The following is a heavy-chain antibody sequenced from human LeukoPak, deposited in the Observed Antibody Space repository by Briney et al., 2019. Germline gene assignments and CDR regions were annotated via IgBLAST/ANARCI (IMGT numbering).Heavy chain of an antibody. CDR3: ARADSSGYYNWFDP. CDR2: ISSSSSYI. CDR1: GFTFSSYS. D-gene: IGHD3-22*01. V-gene: IGHV3-21*01. Sequence: GGSLRLSCAASGFTFSSYSMNWVRQAPGKGMEWVSSISSSSSYIYYADSVKGRFTISRDNAKNSLYLQMNSLRAEDTAVYYCARADSSGYYNWFDPWGQGTLVTVSS. J-gene: IGHJ5*02.